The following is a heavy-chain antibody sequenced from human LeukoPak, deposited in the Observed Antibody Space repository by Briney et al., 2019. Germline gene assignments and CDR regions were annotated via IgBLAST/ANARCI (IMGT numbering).Heavy chain of an antibody. J-gene: IGHJ4*02. V-gene: IGHV5-51*01. Sequence: CESLKISCKASGYTFTHQWIGWVRQMSGSGLEWMGIIYTRDSDNIYCPSFQGHVTISADTSINTAYLEWSSLEASDTAIYYCARHSDVIGAIWGQGTLV. CDR3: ARHSDVIGAI. CDR1: GYTFTHQW. CDR2: IYTRDSDN. D-gene: IGHD3-10*01.